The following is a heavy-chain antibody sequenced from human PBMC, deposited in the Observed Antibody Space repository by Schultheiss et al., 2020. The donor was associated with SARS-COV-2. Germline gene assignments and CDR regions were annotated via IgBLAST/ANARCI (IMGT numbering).Heavy chain of an antibody. CDR3: ARDRYAERDYYYYYGMDV. J-gene: IGHJ6*02. Sequence: GGSLRLSCAASGFTVSSNYMSWVRQAPGKGLEWVSAISGSGGSTYYADSVKGRFTISRDNAKNSLYLQMNSLRAEDTAVYYCARDRYAERDYYYYYGMDVWGQGTTVTVSS. D-gene: IGHD3-9*01. CDR1: GFTVSSNY. V-gene: IGHV3-21*01. CDR2: ISGSGGST.